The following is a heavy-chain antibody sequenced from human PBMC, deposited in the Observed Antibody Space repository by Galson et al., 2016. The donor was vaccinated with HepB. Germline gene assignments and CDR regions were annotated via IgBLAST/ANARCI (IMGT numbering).Heavy chain of an antibody. CDR2: VSSDETNK. CDR1: GFSFSSYG. J-gene: IGHJ4*02. CDR3: ASDHGGNPGSDY. D-gene: IGHD4-23*01. V-gene: IGHV3-30*03. Sequence: SLRLSCAASGFSFSSYGMHWVRQPPGKGLEWVALVSSDETNKFYADSVKGRFTISRDNSKNMLYLLMHSLRTEDTALYYCASDHGGNPGSDYWGQGTLVTVSS.